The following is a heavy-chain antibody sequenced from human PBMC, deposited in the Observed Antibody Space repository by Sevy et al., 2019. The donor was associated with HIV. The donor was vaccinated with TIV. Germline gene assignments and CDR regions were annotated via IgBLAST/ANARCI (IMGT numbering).Heavy chain of an antibody. V-gene: IGHV3-74*01. J-gene: IGHJ4*02. CDR3: AREGAAWDGYNFLHLGY. CDR2: INSDGSST. D-gene: IGHD5-12*01. CDR1: GFTFSSYW. Sequence: GGSLRLSCAASGFTFSSYWMHWVRQAPGKGLVWVSRINSDGSSTSYADSVKGRFTISRDNAKNTLYLQMNSLRAEDTAVYYCAREGAAWDGYNFLHLGYWGQGTLVTVSS.